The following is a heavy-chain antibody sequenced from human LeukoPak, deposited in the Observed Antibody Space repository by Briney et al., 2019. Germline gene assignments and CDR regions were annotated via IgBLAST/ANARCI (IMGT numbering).Heavy chain of an antibody. D-gene: IGHD3-9*01. CDR2: ISAYNGNT. Sequence: ASVKVSCKASGYTFTSYGISWVRQAPGQGLEWMGWISAYNGNTNYAQKLQGRVTMTTDTSTSTAYMELRSLRSDDTAVYYCASSYYDILTGYYELDYWGQGTLVTVSS. CDR3: ASSYYDILTGYYELDY. V-gene: IGHV1-18*01. CDR1: GYTFTSYG. J-gene: IGHJ4*02.